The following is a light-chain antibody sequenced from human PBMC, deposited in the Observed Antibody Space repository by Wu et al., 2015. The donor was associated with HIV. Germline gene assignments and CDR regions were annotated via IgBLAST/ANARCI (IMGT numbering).Light chain of an antibody. CDR1: QRVSSSY. V-gene: IGKV3D-20*02. Sequence: EIVLTQSPGTLSLSPGERATLSCRASQRVSSSYLAWYQHKPGQAPRLLIYGASSRATGIPDRFSGSGSGTDFTLTISSLEPEDFAVYYCQQRSNWPGYSFGQGTKLEIK. CDR3: QQRSNWPGYS. CDR2: GAS. J-gene: IGKJ2*03.